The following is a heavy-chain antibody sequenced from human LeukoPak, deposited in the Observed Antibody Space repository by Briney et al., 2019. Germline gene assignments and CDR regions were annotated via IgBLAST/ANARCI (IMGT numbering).Heavy chain of an antibody. D-gene: IGHD3-10*01. Sequence: SETLSLTCAVYGGSFSGYYWSWIRQPPGKGLEWIGEINHSGSTNYNPSLKSRVTISVDTSKNQFSLKLSPVTAADTAVYYCASTLLNYYGSGSYYFDYWGQGTLVTVSS. CDR1: GGSFSGYY. V-gene: IGHV4-34*01. CDR3: ASTLLNYYGSGSYYFDY. J-gene: IGHJ4*02. CDR2: INHSGST.